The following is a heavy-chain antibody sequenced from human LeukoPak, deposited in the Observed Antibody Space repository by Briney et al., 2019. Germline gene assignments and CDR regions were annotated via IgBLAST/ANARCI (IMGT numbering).Heavy chain of an antibody. V-gene: IGHV4-38-2*02. CDR3: ARGGPVLWFGELGAYYYMDV. CDR1: GYSISNGYY. J-gene: IGHJ6*03. Sequence: SETLSLTCTVSGYSISNGYYWGWIRQPPGKGLEWVGSIYHRGSTYYNPSLKSRVTISVDTSKNQFSLKLSSVTAADTAVYYCARGGPVLWFGELGAYYYMDVWGKGTTVTVSS. CDR2: IYHRGST. D-gene: IGHD3-10*01.